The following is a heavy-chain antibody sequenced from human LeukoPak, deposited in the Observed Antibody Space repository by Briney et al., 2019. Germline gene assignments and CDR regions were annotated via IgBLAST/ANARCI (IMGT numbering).Heavy chain of an antibody. Sequence: SVKVSCKASGGTFSSYAIIWVRQAPGQGLEWMGGIIPMFGTANYAQKFQGRVTITTDESTSTAYMELSSLGSEDTAMYYCARVFARGGEISGSYYYYWGQGTLVTVSS. J-gene: IGHJ4*02. D-gene: IGHD1-26*01. CDR3: ARVFARGGEISGSYYYY. V-gene: IGHV1-69*05. CDR2: IIPMFGTA. CDR1: GGTFSSYA.